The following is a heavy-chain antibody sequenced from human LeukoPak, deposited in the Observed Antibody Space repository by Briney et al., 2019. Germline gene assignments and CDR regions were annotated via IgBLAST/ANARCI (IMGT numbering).Heavy chain of an antibody. Sequence: SETLSLTCTVSGGSISSYYWSWIRQPPGKGLEWIGYIYYSGSTNYNPSLKSRVTISVDTSKNQFSLKLSSVTAADTAMYYCARIPRTGDPHPYYFDYWGQGTLVTVSS. D-gene: IGHD1-14*01. J-gene: IGHJ4*02. CDR2: IYYSGST. V-gene: IGHV4-59*12. CDR3: ARIPRTGDPHPYYFDY. CDR1: GGSISSYY.